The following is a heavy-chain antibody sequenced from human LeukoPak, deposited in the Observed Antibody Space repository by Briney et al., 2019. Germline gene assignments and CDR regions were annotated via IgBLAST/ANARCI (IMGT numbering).Heavy chain of an antibody. CDR3: AREVTTGTTGY. Sequence: ASVKVSCKASGYTFNGYYIHWVRQAPGQGPEWMGWINPNSGGTNYAQKFQGRVTMTRDTSISTAYMELSRLPSDDTAVYYCAREVTTGTTGYWGQGTLVTVS. J-gene: IGHJ4*02. CDR1: GYTFNGYY. D-gene: IGHD1-1*01. V-gene: IGHV1-2*02. CDR2: INPNSGGT.